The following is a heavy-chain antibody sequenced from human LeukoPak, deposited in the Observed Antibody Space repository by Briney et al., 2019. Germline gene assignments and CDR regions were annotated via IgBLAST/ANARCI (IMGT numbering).Heavy chain of an antibody. CDR1: GFTLSSYE. CDR3: ARDVDTATDY. D-gene: IGHD5-18*01. V-gene: IGHV3-48*03. CDR2: ISSSGSTI. Sequence: GGSLRLSCAASGFTLSSYEMNWVRQAPGKGLEWVSYISSSGSTIYYADSVKGRFTISRDNAKNSLYLQMNSLRAEDTAVYYCARDVDTATDYWGQGTLVTVSS. J-gene: IGHJ4*02.